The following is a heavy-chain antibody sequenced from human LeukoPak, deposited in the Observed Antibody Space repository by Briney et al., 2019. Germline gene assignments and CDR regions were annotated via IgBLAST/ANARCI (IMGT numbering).Heavy chain of an antibody. CDR3: ARDLGGGGSYFAFDI. CDR1: GGSISSNNW. J-gene: IGHJ3*02. V-gene: IGHV4-4*02. Sequence: SETLSLTCAVSGGSISSNNWWGWVRQPPGKGLEWIGEIYHSGSPYYNPSLKSRVTISVDKSRNHFSLNLSSVTAADTAVYYCARDLGGGGSYFAFDIWGQGTMVTVSS. CDR2: IYHSGSP. D-gene: IGHD1-26*01.